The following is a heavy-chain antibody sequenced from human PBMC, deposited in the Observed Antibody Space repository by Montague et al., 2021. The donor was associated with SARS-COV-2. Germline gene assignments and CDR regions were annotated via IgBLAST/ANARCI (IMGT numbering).Heavy chain of an antibody. V-gene: IGHV4-61*08. D-gene: IGHD6-13*01. CDR3: ARVSLAAAATRSDY. J-gene: IGHJ4*02. CDR2: IYYSGST. CDR1: GGSVSSGGYY. Sequence: SETLSLTCTVSGGSVSSGGYYWSRIRQPPGKGLEWIGYIYYSGSTNYNPSLKSRVTISLDTSKNQFSLKLTFVTAADTAVYYCARVSLAAAATRSDYWGQGTLVTVSS.